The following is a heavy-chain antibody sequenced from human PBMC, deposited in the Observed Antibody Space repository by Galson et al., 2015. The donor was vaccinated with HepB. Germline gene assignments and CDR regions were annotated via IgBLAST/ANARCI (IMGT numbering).Heavy chain of an antibody. CDR3: TRSLGGGGDNPHYY. D-gene: IGHD2-21*02. CDR1: GFSLTTSGMV. V-gene: IGHV2-70*11. J-gene: IGHJ4*02. CDR2: IDWADDK. Sequence: ALVKPTQTLTLTCAFSGFSLTTSGMVVSWIRQPPGRALEWLARIDWADDKYYSTSLKTRLTISKDTSKNQVVLRMTNMDPTDTATYYCTRSLGGGGDNPHYYWGRGTLVTVSS.